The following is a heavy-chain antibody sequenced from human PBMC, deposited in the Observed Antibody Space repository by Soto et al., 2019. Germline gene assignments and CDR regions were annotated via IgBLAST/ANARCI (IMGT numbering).Heavy chain of an antibody. CDR1: GFTFDDYA. D-gene: IGHD6-13*01. Sequence: EVQLVESGGGLVQPGRSLRLSCAASGFTFDDYAMHWVRQAPGKGLEWVSGISWNSGSIGYADSVKGRFTISRDNAKNSLYLQMNSLRAEDTALYYCAKGTRGIAAAGADYWGQGTLVTVSS. V-gene: IGHV3-9*01. CDR2: ISWNSGSI. CDR3: AKGTRGIAAAGADY. J-gene: IGHJ4*02.